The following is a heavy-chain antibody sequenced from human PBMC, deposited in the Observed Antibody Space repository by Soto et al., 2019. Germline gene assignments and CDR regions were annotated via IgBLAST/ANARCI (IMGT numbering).Heavy chain of an antibody. CDR2: IRPSSEST. Sequence: GGSLRLSCAASGFTFSTYPMNWVRQAPGKGLEWVSNIRPSSESTYYADSVKGRFTISRDNSRNTLYLQMNSLRAEDTAVYFCARCDGSATYCFFFAYWGQGTPVTVSS. CDR3: ARCDGSATYCFFFAY. CDR1: GFTFSTYP. J-gene: IGHJ4*02. D-gene: IGHD3-10*01. V-gene: IGHV3-48*01.